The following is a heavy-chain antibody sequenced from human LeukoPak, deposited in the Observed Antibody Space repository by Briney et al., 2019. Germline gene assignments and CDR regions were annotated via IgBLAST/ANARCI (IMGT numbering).Heavy chain of an antibody. CDR2: ISYDGSNK. J-gene: IGHJ6*02. CDR1: GFTFSSYA. D-gene: IGHD6-19*01. Sequence: SGGSLRLSCAASGFTFSSYAMHWVRQAPGKGLEWVAVISYDGSNKYYADSVKGRFTISRDNSKNTLYLQMNSLRAEDTAVYYCARDLVIAVAGTGYYYYGMDDWGQGTTVTVSS. CDR3: ARDLVIAVAGTGYYYYGMDD. V-gene: IGHV3-30-3*01.